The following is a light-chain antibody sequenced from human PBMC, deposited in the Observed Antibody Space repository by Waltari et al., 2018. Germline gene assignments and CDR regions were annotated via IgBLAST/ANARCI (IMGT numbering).Light chain of an antibody. CDR3: GTWDNSLII. CDR1: SSNIQNNY. J-gene: IGLJ2*01. CDR2: DNN. V-gene: IGLV1-51*01. Sequence: QSVLTQPPSVSAAPGQTVTISCPGSSSNIQNNYVSWYQQLPATAPKLLIYDNNKRPSGIPDRFSGSKSGTSATLGITGLQTGDEADYYCGTWDNSLIIFGGGTKVTVL.